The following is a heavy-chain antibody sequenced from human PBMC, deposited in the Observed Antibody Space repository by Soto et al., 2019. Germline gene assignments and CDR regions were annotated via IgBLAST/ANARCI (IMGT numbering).Heavy chain of an antibody. CDR1: GYAFTTYN. J-gene: IGHJ5*02. CDR3: TRGHTWFDP. Sequence: QVQLVQSGAEVKTPGASVKVSCKASGYAFTTYNINWVRQAPGQGLEWMGWTDPNSGHTGYAQKFRGSIPLTRDPSISTAYMDLSSLRSDDTALYYCTRGHTWFDPWGQGTLVTVSS. V-gene: IGHV1-8*01. CDR2: TDPNSGHT.